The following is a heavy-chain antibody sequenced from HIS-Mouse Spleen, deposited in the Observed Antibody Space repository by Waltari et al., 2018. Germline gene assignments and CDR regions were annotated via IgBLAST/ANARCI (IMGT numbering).Heavy chain of an antibody. CDR3: AREIPYSSSWYDWYFDL. D-gene: IGHD6-13*01. CDR1: GGPLSSSSYY. V-gene: IGHV4-39*07. Sequence: QLQLQESGPGLVKPSEPLSLTCTVPGGPLSSSSYYWGWIRQPPGKGLEWIGSIYYSGRTYYNPSLKSRVTISVDTSKNQFSLKLSSVTAADTAVYYCAREIPYSSSWYDWYFDLWGRGTLVTVSS. J-gene: IGHJ2*01. CDR2: IYYSGRT.